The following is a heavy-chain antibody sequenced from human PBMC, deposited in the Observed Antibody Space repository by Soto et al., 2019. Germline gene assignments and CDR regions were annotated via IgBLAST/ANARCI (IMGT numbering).Heavy chain of an antibody. D-gene: IGHD3-3*01. CDR2: ISGSGGAT. CDR3: AKASLRVVHPLVFDH. Sequence: GGSLRLSCEASGFSFSSSAMNWVRQAPGKGLEWISVISGSGGATYFADSVKGRFTISRDNSKNTLYLQMNSLRAEDTAVYYCAKASLRVVHPLVFDHWGQGSLVTVSS. J-gene: IGHJ4*02. CDR1: GFSFSSSA. V-gene: IGHV3-23*01.